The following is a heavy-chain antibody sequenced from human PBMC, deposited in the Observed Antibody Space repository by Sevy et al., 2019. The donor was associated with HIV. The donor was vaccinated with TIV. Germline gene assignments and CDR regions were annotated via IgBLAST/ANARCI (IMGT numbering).Heavy chain of an antibody. J-gene: IGHJ6*03. CDR3: AKGWEGMGPCFGELLSDFYMDV. CDR2: ITGNGART. Sequence: GGSLRLSCAASGFTFDIYAMTWVRQAPGKGLAWVSTITGNGARTFYADSVKGRFTISRDNSKNTLYLQMNSLRAEDTALYYCAKGWEGMGPCFGELLSDFYMDVWGKRTTVTVSS. D-gene: IGHD3-10*01. V-gene: IGHV3-23*01. CDR1: GFTFDIYA.